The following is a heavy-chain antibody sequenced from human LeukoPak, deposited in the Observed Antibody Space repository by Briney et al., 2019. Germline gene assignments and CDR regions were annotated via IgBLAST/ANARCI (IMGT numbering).Heavy chain of an antibody. Sequence: PGGSLRLSCAASGFTFSDYYMSWIRQAPGKGLEWVSYISSSGSTIYYADSVKGRFTISRDNAKNSLYLQMNSLRAEDTAVYYCARCGFLAVTESYGIDVWGQGTTVTVSS. CDR1: GFTFSDYY. CDR3: ARCGFLAVTESYGIDV. J-gene: IGHJ6*02. CDR2: ISSSGSTI. V-gene: IGHV3-11*01. D-gene: IGHD2-21*02.